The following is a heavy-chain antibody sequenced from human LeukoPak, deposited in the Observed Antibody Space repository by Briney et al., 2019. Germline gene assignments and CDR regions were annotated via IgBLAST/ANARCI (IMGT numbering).Heavy chain of an antibody. CDR2: IKEDGSQK. CDR1: GFSLSNYW. D-gene: IGHD3-10*01. Sequence: GGSLRLSCVVSGFSLSNYWMSWVRQAPGKGLEWVANIKEDGSQKSYVDSVKGRFTISRDNAKNSLSLQMNSLTAEDTAVYYCARVTGYPFVSGDYWGQGTLVTVSS. V-gene: IGHV3-7*01. J-gene: IGHJ4*02. CDR3: ARVTGYPFVSGDY.